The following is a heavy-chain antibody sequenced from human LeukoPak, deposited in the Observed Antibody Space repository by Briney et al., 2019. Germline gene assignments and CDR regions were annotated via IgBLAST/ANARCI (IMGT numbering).Heavy chain of an antibody. J-gene: IGHJ6*02. CDR1: GYTFTSYG. V-gene: IGHV1-8*02. Sequence: ASVKVSCKASGYTFTSYGISWVRQATGQGLEWMGWMNPNSGNTGYAQKFQGRVTMARNTSISTAFMELSSLRSEDTAVYYCARFHYGDWGYYYYYGMDVWGQGTTVTVSS. D-gene: IGHD4-17*01. CDR3: ARFHYGDWGYYYYYGMDV. CDR2: MNPNSGNT.